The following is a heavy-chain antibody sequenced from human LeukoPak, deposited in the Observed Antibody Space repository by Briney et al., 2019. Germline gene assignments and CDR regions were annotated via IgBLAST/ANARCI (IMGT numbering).Heavy chain of an antibody. CDR1: GFTFSSYA. Sequence: GGSLRLSCAASGFTFSSYAMSWVRQAPGNGLEWVSTISASGGSTYYADSVKGRFTISRDNSKNTLYLQMNSLRAEDTAVYYCVKDQVSTVTYHDYWGQGALVTVSS. CDR2: ISASGGST. V-gene: IGHV3-23*01. CDR3: VKDQVSTVTYHDY. D-gene: IGHD4-17*01. J-gene: IGHJ4*02.